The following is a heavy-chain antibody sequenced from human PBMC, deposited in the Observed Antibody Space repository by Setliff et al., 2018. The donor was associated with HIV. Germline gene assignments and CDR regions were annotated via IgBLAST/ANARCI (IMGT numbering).Heavy chain of an antibody. CDR1: GYTFTTYG. V-gene: IGHV1-18*01. Sequence: ASVKVSCKASGYTFTTYGISWVRQAPGHGLEWMGWISPYIGHTNYAQNFQGRVTMTIDTSTSTAYMELRSLRSDDTAVYFCARLGSGWSDSYYYAMDVWGQGTTXTVSS. D-gene: IGHD6-19*01. CDR3: ARLGSGWSDSYYYAMDV. J-gene: IGHJ6*02. CDR2: ISPYIGHT.